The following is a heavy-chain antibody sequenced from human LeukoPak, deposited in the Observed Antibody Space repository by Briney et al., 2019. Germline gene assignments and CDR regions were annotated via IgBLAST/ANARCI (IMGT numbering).Heavy chain of an antibody. CDR1: GYTFTGYY. Sequence: GASVKVSCKASGYTFTGYYMHWVRQAPGQGLEWMGWINPKSGGTNYAQKFQGRVTMTRDTSISTTYMELRSLRSDDTAVYYCARVPIPELLWVGEEQGGYYYYYMDVWGKGTTVTVSS. D-gene: IGHD3-10*01. CDR2: INPKSGGT. CDR3: ARVPIPELLWVGEEQGGYYYYYMDV. V-gene: IGHV1-2*02. J-gene: IGHJ6*03.